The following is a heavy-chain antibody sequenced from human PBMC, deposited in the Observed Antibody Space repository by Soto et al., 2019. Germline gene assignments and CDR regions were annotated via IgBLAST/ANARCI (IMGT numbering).Heavy chain of an antibody. CDR2: IIPIFGTA. Sequence: VKVSCKASGGTFSSYAISWVRQAPGQGLEWMGGIIPIFGTANYAQKFQGRVTITADESTSTAYMELSSLRSEDTAVYYSLRSSGATVIDYYGMDFCGQGSPVTVSS. J-gene: IGHJ6*02. V-gene: IGHV1-69*01. CDR3: LRSSGATVIDYYGMDF. D-gene: IGHD4-17*01. CDR1: GGTFSSYA.